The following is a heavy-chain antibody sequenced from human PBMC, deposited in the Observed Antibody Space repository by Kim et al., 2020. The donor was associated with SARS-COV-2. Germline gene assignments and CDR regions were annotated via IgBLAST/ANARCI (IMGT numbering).Heavy chain of an antibody. CDR3: ARGNRGDYDFSYYYYYYMDV. Sequence: SRVTISVDTSKNQFSLKLSSVTAADTAVYYCARGNRGDYDFSYYYYYYMDVWGKGTTVTVSS. D-gene: IGHD3-3*01. V-gene: IGHV4-59*09. J-gene: IGHJ6*03.